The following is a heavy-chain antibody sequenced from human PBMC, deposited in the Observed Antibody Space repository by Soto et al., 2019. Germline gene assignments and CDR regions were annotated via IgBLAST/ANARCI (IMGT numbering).Heavy chain of an antibody. CDR2: IYYSGST. Sequence: PSETLSLTCTVSGGSISSGGYYWSWIRQHPGKGLEWIGYIYYSGSTYYNPSLKSRVTISVDTSKNQFSLKLSSVTAADTAVYYCARVPLRDYVWGSYTRSFWFDPWGQGTLVTVSS. D-gene: IGHD3-16*01. J-gene: IGHJ5*02. V-gene: IGHV4-31*03. CDR3: ARVPLRDYVWGSYTRSFWFDP. CDR1: GGSISSGGYY.